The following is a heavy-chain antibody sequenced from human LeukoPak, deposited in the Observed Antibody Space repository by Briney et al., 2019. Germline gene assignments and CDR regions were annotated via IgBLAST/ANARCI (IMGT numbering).Heavy chain of an antibody. J-gene: IGHJ4*02. V-gene: IGHV3-49*03. CDR1: GFTFGVYA. CDR2: IRRKGYSGTT. Sequence: GGSLRLSCTASGFTFGVYAISWFRQAPGKGLEWVGFIRRKGYSGTTEYAASVKGRFTISRDDSKSIAYLQMNSLKAEDTAVYYCTRDLGWEGVEYWGQGTLATVSS. D-gene: IGHD6-19*01. CDR3: TRDLGWEGVEY.